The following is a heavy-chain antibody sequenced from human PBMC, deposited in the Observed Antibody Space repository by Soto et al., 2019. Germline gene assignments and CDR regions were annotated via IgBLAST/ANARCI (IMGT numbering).Heavy chain of an antibody. CDR1: GFTLTKSA. V-gene: IGHV1-58*02. CDR3: AADPTGFVVVPAAVPFYYYDVDV. D-gene: IGHD2-2*01. J-gene: IGHJ6*02. Sequence: SVKVSCKASGFTLTKSAMQWVRQARGQRLEWIGWIVVGSGNTNYAQKFQERVTITRDMSTSTAYMELSSLRSEDTAVYYCAADPTGFVVVPAAVPFYYYDVDVWGQGTTVTAP. CDR2: IVVGSGNT.